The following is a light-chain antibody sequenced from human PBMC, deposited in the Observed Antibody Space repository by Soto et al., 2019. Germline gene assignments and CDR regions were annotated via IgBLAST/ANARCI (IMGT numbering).Light chain of an antibody. CDR3: QQYNSYSPTT. V-gene: IGKV1-5*03. J-gene: IGKJ1*01. CDR2: KAS. Sequence: DIQMTQSPSTLSASVGDRVTITCRASQSVSTWLAWYQQKPGKAPKLLIYKASNLESGVPSRFTGSGSGTEFTLTISSLQPDDFATYYCQQYNSYSPTTFGQGTKV. CDR1: QSVSTW.